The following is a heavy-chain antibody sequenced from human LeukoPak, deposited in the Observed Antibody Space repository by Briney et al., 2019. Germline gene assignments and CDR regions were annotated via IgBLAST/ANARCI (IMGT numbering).Heavy chain of an antibody. V-gene: IGHV1-69*05. CDR1: GGTFSSYA. Sequence: ASVKVSCKASGGTFSSYANSWERDAPGQGLEWMGGIIPIFGTANYAQKFQGRVTITTDESTSTAYMELSSLRSEDTGVYYCAVGIAAQDWLDPWGQGTLVTVSS. D-gene: IGHD6-6*01. CDR3: AVGIAAQDWLDP. CDR2: IIPIFGTA. J-gene: IGHJ5*02.